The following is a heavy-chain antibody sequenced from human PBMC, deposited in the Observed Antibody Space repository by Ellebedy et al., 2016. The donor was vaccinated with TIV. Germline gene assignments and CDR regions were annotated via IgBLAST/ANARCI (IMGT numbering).Heavy chain of an antibody. V-gene: IGHV1-2*02. CDR2: NNPKSGGT. CDR3: GRITIFGYHYGMDV. Sequence: ASVKVSCKASGYTFTDNYIHWVRQAPGQGLDWMGWNNPKSGGTKNEQKFQGRVTMTGDTSISTAYMELTNLRSDDTAVYYCGRITIFGYHYGMDVWGQGTTVTVSS. CDR1: GYTFTDNY. J-gene: IGHJ6*02. D-gene: IGHD3-3*02.